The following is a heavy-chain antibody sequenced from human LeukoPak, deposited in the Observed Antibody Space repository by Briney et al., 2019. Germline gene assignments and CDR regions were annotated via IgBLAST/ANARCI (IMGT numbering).Heavy chain of an antibody. V-gene: IGHV3-11*06. Sequence: PGGSLRLSCAAPGFTFSDYHMTWIRQAPGKGLEWVSYSDSSSTYTNYADSVKGRFTISRDNAKNLLYLQMNSLRVEDTAVYYCATGGGQWLPHYWGQGTLVTVSS. J-gene: IGHJ4*02. CDR2: SDSSSTYT. D-gene: IGHD6-19*01. CDR3: ATGGGQWLPHY. CDR1: GFTFSDYH.